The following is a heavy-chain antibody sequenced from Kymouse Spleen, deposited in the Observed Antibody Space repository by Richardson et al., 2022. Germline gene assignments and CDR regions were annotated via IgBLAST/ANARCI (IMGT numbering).Heavy chain of an antibody. Sequence: QVQLQESGPGLVKPSETLSLTCTVSGGSISSYYWSWIRQPPGKGLEWIGYIYYSGSTNYNPSLKSRVTISVDTSKNQFSLKLSSVTAADTAVYYCARDNGYWYFDLWGRGTLVTVSS. CDR3: ARDNGYWYFDL. CDR1: GGSISSYY. CDR2: IYYSGST. V-gene: IGHV4-59*01. J-gene: IGHJ2*01. D-gene: IGHD2-8*01.